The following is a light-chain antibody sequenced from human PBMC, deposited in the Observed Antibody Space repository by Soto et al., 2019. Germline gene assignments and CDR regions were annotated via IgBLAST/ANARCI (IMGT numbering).Light chain of an antibody. V-gene: IGKV3-15*01. CDR3: QQYNNWPRT. CDR1: QSVSSN. Sequence: EIVMTQSPDTLSVSPGERATLSCRASQSVSSNLAWYQQKPGQAPRLLIYGASTRATGIPARFSGSGSGTEFALTISSLQSEDFAVYHCQQYNNWPRTFGQGTKVEI. CDR2: GAS. J-gene: IGKJ1*01.